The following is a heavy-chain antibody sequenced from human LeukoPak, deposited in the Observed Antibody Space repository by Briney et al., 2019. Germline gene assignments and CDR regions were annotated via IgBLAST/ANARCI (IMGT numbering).Heavy chain of an antibody. V-gene: IGHV3-48*03. CDR3: ANSQKWFGESVFDY. D-gene: IGHD3-10*01. Sequence: GGSLRLSCAASGFTFSTYEMNWVRQAPGKGLEWISYISESGGTTYYADSVEGRFTISRDDAKNSLYLQMNSLRAEDTALYYCANSQKWFGESVFDYWGQGTLVTVSS. CDR1: GFTFSTYE. J-gene: IGHJ4*02. CDR2: ISESGGTT.